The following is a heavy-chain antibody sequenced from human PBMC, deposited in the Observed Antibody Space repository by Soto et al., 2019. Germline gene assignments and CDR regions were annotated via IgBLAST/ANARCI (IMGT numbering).Heavy chain of an antibody. J-gene: IGHJ5*02. CDR3: ATSNWFDP. V-gene: IGHV4-39*01. CDR1: GGSISSRGYY. Sequence: QLQLQESGPGLVKPSETLSLTCTVSGGSISSRGYYWGWIRQPPGKGLEWIGTIYYSGSTYYNPSLKSGVPISVDTSKNQFSLPLTSVPAAAPAVYYCATSNWFDPWGQGTLVTVSS. CDR2: IYYSGST.